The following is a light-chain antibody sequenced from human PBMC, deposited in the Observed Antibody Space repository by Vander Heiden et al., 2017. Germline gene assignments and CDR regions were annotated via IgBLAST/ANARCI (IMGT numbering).Light chain of an antibody. CDR2: GAS. CDR1: QSISTY. V-gene: IGKV1-39*01. Sequence: DIQMTQSPSSLSASVGDRVTLTCLASQSISTYLNWYQQNSGKAPKLLIYGASTLQSGVPSRFSGSGSGTDFTLTISSLQPEDFATYYCQESYSTPYTFGQGTKLEIK. CDR3: QESYSTPYT. J-gene: IGKJ2*01.